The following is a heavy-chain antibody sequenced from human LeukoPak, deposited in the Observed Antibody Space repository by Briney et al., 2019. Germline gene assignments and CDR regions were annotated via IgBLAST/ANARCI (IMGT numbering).Heavy chain of an antibody. V-gene: IGHV3-23*01. CDR3: AKMAGAITGNFDY. D-gene: IGHD1-26*01. Sequence: GGSLRLSCAASGFTFNTYAMSWVRQAPGKGLDWVSVISGSGDSTCYADSVKGRFTISRDNSKNTLYLQMNSLRAEDTAVYYCAKMAGAITGNFDYWGQGTLVTVSS. CDR2: ISGSGDST. J-gene: IGHJ4*02. CDR1: GFTFNTYA.